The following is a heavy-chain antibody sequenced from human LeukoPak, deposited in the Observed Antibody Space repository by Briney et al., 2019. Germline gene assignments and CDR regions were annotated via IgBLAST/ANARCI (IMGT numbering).Heavy chain of an antibody. CDR1: GGSISSGDYY. J-gene: IGHJ4*02. CDR2: IYYSGST. Sequence: PSETLSLTCTVSGGSISSGDYYWGWIRQPPGKGLEWIGSIYYSGSTYYNPSLKSRVTISVDTSKSQFSLNLSSVTAADTAVYYCARRAASAGYFDYWGQGTLVTVSS. V-gene: IGHV4-39*01. D-gene: IGHD6-13*01. CDR3: ARRAASAGYFDY.